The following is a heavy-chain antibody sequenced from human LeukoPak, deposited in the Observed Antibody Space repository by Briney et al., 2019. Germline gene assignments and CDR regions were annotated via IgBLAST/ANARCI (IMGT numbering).Heavy chain of an antibody. CDR2: ISAYNGNT. CDR1: GYTFTSYG. D-gene: IGHD2-15*01. Sequence: WASVKVSCKASGYTFTSYGISWVRQAPGQGLEWMGWISAYNGNTNYAQKLQGRVTMTTDTSTSTAYMELRSLRSDDTAVYYCARVEAVVAAISGYYYYYMDVWGKGTTVTVSS. CDR3: ARVEAVVAAISGYYYYYMDV. J-gene: IGHJ6*03. V-gene: IGHV1-18*01.